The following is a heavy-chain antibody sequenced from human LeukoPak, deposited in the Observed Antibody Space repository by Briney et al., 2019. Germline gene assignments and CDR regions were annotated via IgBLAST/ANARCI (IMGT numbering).Heavy chain of an antibody. V-gene: IGHV1-18*01. D-gene: IGHD4-17*01. CDR1: GYSFTSYD. CDR2: ISAYNGNT. Sequence: ASVKVSCKASGYSFTSYDINWVRQAPGQGLEWMGWISAYNGNTNYAQKLQGRVTMTTDTFTSTAYMELRSLRSDDTAVYYCARAYGDYVFDAFDIWGQGTMVTVSS. J-gene: IGHJ3*02. CDR3: ARAYGDYVFDAFDI.